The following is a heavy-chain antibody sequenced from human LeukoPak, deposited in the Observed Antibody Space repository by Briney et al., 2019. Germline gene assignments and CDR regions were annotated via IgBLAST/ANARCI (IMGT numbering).Heavy chain of an antibody. Sequence: SETLSLTCTVSGGSINNYYWSWIRQPPGKGLEWIGYIYYSGSTNYNPSLKSRVTISVDTSKNQFSLKLSSVTAADTAVYYCARGGSNFDYWGQGTLVTVSS. J-gene: IGHJ4*02. V-gene: IGHV4-59*01. CDR2: IYYSGST. D-gene: IGHD3-16*01. CDR1: GGSINNYY. CDR3: ARGGSNFDY.